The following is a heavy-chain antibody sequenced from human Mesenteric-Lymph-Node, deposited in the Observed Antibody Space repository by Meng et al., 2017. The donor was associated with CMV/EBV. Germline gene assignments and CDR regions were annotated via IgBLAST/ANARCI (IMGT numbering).Heavy chain of an antibody. D-gene: IGHD3-9*01. J-gene: IGHJ4*02. Sequence: GQYHQWAAGWVRRSETLSVPAAVVGGSFSGYCWNWIRQSPEKRLEWIGEINHSGSTTYNPSFTSRIIISVDTSTNQISLNMSSVTAADTAVYYCARGSSYDILTGYFNYWGQGALVTVSS. CDR1: GGSFSGYC. CDR3: ARGSSYDILTGYFNY. CDR2: INHSGST. V-gene: IGHV4-34*01.